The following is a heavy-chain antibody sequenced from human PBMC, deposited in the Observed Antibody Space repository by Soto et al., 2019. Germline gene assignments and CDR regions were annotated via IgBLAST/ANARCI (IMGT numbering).Heavy chain of an antibody. CDR3: AKAGFRYYQVDY. J-gene: IGHJ4*02. V-gene: IGHV3-30*18. Sequence: VQLVESGGGVVQPGRSLRLSCAASGFTFSSYGMHWVRQAPGKGLEWVAVISYDGSNKYYADSVKGRFTISRDNSKNTLYLQMNSLRAEDTAVYYCAKAGFRYYQVDYWGQGTLVTVSS. CDR2: ISYDGSNK. D-gene: IGHD3-22*01. CDR1: GFTFSSYG.